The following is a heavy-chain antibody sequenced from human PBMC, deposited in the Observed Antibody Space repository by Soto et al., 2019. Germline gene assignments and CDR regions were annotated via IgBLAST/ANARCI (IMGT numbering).Heavy chain of an antibody. Sequence: GGSLRLSCVASGFTFRSYAMSWVRQAPGEGLEWVSAIGGSGDSTYYADSVKGRFTISRDNSKNTLYLQMNSLRAEDTAVYHCAKSFSGWYYFDYWGQGTLVTVSS. CDR3: AKSFSGWYYFDY. CDR1: GFTFRSYA. D-gene: IGHD6-19*01. CDR2: IGGSGDST. V-gene: IGHV3-23*01. J-gene: IGHJ4*02.